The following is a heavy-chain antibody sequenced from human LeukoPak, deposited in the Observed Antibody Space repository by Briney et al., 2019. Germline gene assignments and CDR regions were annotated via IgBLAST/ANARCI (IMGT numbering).Heavy chain of an antibody. J-gene: IGHJ4*02. V-gene: IGHV3-21*01. Sequence: GGSLRLSCAAPGFTSSSYAMTWVRQAPGRGLEWVSSISSSSNYIYYADSPKGRFTISRDNAKSSLYLQMNSLTAEDTAVYYCARDGDPGENSFFDYWGQGTLVTVSS. D-gene: IGHD3-10*01. CDR1: GFTSSSYA. CDR3: ARDGDPGENSFFDY. CDR2: ISSSSNYI.